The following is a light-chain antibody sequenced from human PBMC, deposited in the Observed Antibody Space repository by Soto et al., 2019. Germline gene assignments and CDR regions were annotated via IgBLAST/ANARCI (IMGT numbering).Light chain of an antibody. CDR3: QQRSNWPF. J-gene: IGKJ5*01. CDR2: AAS. Sequence: EIVLTQSPATLSLSPGERATLSCRASQSVSSYLAWYQQKPGQAPRLLIYAASNRATGIPARFSGSGSGTDFTLTSSSLEPEDFAVYYCQQRSNWPFFGQGTRLEIK. CDR1: QSVSSY. V-gene: IGKV3-11*01.